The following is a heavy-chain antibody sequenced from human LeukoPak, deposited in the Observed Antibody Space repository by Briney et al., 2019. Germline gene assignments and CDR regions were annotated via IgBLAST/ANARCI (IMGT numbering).Heavy chain of an antibody. V-gene: IGHV4-59*08. CDR3: ARHADDSPSHFDY. Sequence: SETLSLTCTVSGGSISSYYWSWIRQPPGKGLEWIGYIYYSGSTYYNPSLKSRVTISVDTSKNQFSLKLSSVTAADTAVYYCARHADDSPSHFDYWGQGTLVTVSS. D-gene: IGHD1-1*01. J-gene: IGHJ4*02. CDR1: GGSISSYY. CDR2: IYYSGST.